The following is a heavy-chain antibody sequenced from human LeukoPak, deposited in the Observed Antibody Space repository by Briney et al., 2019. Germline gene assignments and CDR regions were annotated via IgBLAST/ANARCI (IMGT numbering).Heavy chain of an antibody. V-gene: IGHV4-38-2*02. CDR2: ISHGGST. CDR3: ARAVIRAAISQQTFDY. CDR1: GYSISNYFY. Sequence: SETLSLTCTVSGYSISNYFYWGWIRQPPGKGLEWIGTISHGGSTYYNASLKSRVAISLDTSKNQFSLKLSSVTATDTAVYYCARAVIRAAISQQTFDYWGQGTLVTVSS. J-gene: IGHJ4*02. D-gene: IGHD2-2*02.